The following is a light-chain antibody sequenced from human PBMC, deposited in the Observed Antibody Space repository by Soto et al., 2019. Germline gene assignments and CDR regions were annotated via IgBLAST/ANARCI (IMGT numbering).Light chain of an antibody. V-gene: IGKV1-39*01. CDR3: RQTYTTPYS. Sequence: DIQMTQSPSSLSASVGDRVTITCRASQSISSYLNWYQQTPGKAPKLLIYAASSLQTGVPSKFSGTGSGTDFTLTISSLQPEDFATYYCRQTYTTPYSFGQGTKVDIK. CDR1: QSISSY. CDR2: AAS. J-gene: IGKJ2*03.